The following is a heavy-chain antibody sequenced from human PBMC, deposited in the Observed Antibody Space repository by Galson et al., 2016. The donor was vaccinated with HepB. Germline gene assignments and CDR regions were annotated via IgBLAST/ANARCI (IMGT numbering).Heavy chain of an antibody. J-gene: IGHJ4*02. V-gene: IGHV3-23*01. Sequence: SLRLSCAASGFTFSSYGMHWVRQAPGKGLEWVSSINDRGDSTYYADSVKGRFTISRDSSKNTLYLQMNSLRAEDTAVYYCAKDYPQPPRWWGQGTLVTVSS. CDR1: GFTFSSYG. D-gene: IGHD4-23*01. CDR2: INDRGDST. CDR3: AKDYPQPPRW.